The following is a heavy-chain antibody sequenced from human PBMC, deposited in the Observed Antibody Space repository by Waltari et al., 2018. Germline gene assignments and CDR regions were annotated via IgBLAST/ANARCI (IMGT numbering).Heavy chain of an antibody. Sequence: QLQLQESGPGLVKPSETLSLTCTVSGGSISTNYNWGWIRQPPGKGLEWMGNMRDRGRTFYNPSLKSRVTISLDTSKNQFSLRLSSVGAADTAVYFCGRIAFGDDGGYFQHWGQGTLVTVSS. CDR1: GGSISTNYN. J-gene: IGHJ1*01. CDR3: GRIAFGDDGGYFQH. CDR2: MRDRGRT. D-gene: IGHD4-17*01. V-gene: IGHV4-39*01.